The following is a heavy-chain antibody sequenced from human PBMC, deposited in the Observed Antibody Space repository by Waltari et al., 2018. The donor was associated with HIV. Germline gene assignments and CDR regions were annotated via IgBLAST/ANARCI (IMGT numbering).Heavy chain of an antibody. CDR3: AREKSAPRYHIAAAGHNCFDP. V-gene: IGHV1-46*01. CDR2: INPRGSTT. J-gene: IGHJ5*02. D-gene: IGHD6-13*01. Sequence: QVQLVQSGAEVKKPGASVKVSCKASGYTFTRYYMYWVRQAPGQGLEWMGIINPRGSTTSYEQKFQGRVTMTKDTSTSTVYMELSSLRSEDTAVYYCAREKSAPRYHIAAAGHNCFDPWGQGTLVTVSS. CDR1: GYTFTRYY.